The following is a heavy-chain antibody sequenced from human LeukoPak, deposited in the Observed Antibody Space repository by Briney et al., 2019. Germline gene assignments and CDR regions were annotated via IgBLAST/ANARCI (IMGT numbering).Heavy chain of an antibody. CDR2: INPNSGGT. D-gene: IGHD6-19*01. CDR3: ARDVVVAGYKFDY. V-gene: IGHV1-2*02. CDR1: GYTFTGYY. Sequence: GASVKVSCKASGYTFTGYYMHWVRQAPGQGLEWMGWINPNSGGTNYAQKFQGRVTMTRDTSISTAYMELSRLRPDDTAVYYCARDVVVAGYKFDYWGQGTLVTVSS. J-gene: IGHJ4*02.